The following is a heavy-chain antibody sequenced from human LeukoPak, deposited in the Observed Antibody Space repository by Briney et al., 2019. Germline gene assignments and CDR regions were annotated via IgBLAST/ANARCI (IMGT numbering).Heavy chain of an antibody. CDR2: ISGSGGST. D-gene: IGHD6-6*01. CDR1: GFTFSSYA. Sequence: GGSLRLSCAASGFTFSSYAMSWVRQAPGKGLEWVSAISGSGGSTYYADSVKGRFTISRDNSKNTLYLQMNSLRAEDTAVYYCSGSTGIAARRDRYYYYGMDVWGQGTTVTVSS. V-gene: IGHV3-23*01. J-gene: IGHJ6*02. CDR3: SGSTGIAARRDRYYYYGMDV.